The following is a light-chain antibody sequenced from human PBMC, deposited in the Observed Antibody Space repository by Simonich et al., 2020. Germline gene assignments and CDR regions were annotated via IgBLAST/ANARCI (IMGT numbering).Light chain of an antibody. CDR1: QSLVHSDGNTY. J-gene: IGKJ1*01. CDR3: MQGTHWPLT. V-gene: IGKV2-30*02. CDR2: KVS. Sequence: DVVMTQSPLSLPVTLGQPASISCRSSQSLVHSDGNTYLNWFQQRPGQSTRRLIYKVSNRDSGVPDRFSGSGSGTDFTLKISRVEAEDVGVYYCMQGTHWPLTFGQGTKVEIK.